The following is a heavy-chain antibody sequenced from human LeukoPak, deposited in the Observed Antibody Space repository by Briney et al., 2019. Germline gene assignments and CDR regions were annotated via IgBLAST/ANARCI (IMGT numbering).Heavy chain of an antibody. Sequence: SGGSLRLSCAASGFTFSSYSMNWVRQAPGKGLEWVSTFSGSGGSTYYADSVKGRFTISRDNSKNTLFLQMNGLRAEDTAVYYCARGDEYYYDSSGYYGRDDAFDIWGQGTMVTVSS. CDR2: FSGSGGST. J-gene: IGHJ3*02. V-gene: IGHV3-23*01. CDR3: ARGDEYYYDSSGYYGRDDAFDI. CDR1: GFTFSSYS. D-gene: IGHD3-22*01.